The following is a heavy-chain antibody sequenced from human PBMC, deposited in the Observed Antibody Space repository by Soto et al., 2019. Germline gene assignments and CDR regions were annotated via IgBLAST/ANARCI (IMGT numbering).Heavy chain of an antibody. CDR3: ARDPRCSSTSCYTVGWFDP. D-gene: IGHD2-2*02. V-gene: IGHV1-18*01. J-gene: IGHJ5*02. CDR2: ISAYNGNT. Sequence: ASVKVSCKASGYAFTSYGISWVRQAPGQGLEWMGWISAYNGNTNYAQKLQGRGTMTTDTSTSTAYMELRSLRSDDTAVYYCARDPRCSSTSCYTVGWFDPWGQGTLVTVSS. CDR1: GYAFTSYG.